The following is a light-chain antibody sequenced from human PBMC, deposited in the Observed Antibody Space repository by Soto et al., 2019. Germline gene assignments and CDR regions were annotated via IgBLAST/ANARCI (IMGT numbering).Light chain of an antibody. V-gene: IGLV2-14*01. J-gene: IGLJ1*01. CDR2: EVS. CDR3: SSYTSSSTLD. Sequence: QSVLTQPASVSGSPGQSITISCTGTSSDVGGYNYVSWYQQHPGKAPKLMIYEVSNRPSGVSNRVSGSKSGNTASLTISGLQAEDEADYYCSSYTSSSTLDFGTGTKVTVL. CDR1: SSDVGGYNY.